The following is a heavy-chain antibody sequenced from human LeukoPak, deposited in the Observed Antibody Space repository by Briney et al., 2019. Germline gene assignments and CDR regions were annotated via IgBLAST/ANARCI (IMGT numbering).Heavy chain of an antibody. Sequence: PSETLSLTCTVSGGSISSYYWSWIRQPPGKGLEWIGYIYYSGSTYYNPSLKSRVTISVDTSKNQFSLKLSSVTAADTAVYYCASPSLTTVTPLGFQHWGQGTLVTVSS. CDR1: GGSISSYY. V-gene: IGHV4-59*04. D-gene: IGHD4-17*01. CDR3: ASPSLTTVTPLGFQH. CDR2: IYYSGST. J-gene: IGHJ1*01.